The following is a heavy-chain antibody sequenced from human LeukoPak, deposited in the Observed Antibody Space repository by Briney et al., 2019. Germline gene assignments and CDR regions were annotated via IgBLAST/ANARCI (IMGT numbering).Heavy chain of an antibody. D-gene: IGHD6-13*01. CDR1: GYSFTNDW. CDR2: IYPGDSDT. J-gene: IGHJ4*02. Sequence: GESLKISCQASGYSFTNDWIGWVRQMPGKGLEWMGVIYPGDSDTRYTPSLQGQFTISVDRSISTAYLQWSSLKDSDTAMYYCAMHRQLVPDYWGQGTLVTVSS. CDR3: AMHRQLVPDY. V-gene: IGHV5-51*01.